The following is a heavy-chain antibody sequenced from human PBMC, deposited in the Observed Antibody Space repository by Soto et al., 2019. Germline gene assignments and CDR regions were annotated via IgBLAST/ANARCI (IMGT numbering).Heavy chain of an antibody. Sequence: QVQLVESGGGVVQPGRSLRLSCAASGFTFSSYGMHWVRQAPGKGLEWVAVISYDGSNKYYADSVKGRFTISRDNSKNTLYLQMNSLRAEDTAVYYCAKPTEGWAYYYYGMGVWGQGTTVTVSS. CDR2: ISYDGSNK. V-gene: IGHV3-30*18. CDR3: AKPTEGWAYYYYGMGV. D-gene: IGHD1-26*01. CDR1: GFTFSSYG. J-gene: IGHJ6*02.